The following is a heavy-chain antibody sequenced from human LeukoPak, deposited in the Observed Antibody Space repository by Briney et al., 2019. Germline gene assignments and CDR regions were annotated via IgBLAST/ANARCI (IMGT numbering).Heavy chain of an antibody. CDR2: IYYSGST. CDR3: ARTYYYGSGSRGTSSH. CDR1: GGSISSSSYY. V-gene: IGHV4-39*07. D-gene: IGHD3-10*01. Sequence: SETLSLTCTVSGGSISSSSYYWGWIRQPPGKGLEWIGSIYYSGSTNYNPSLKSRVTISVDTSKNQFSLKLSSVTAADTAVYYCARTYYYGSGSRGTSSHWGQGTLVTVSS. J-gene: IGHJ4*02.